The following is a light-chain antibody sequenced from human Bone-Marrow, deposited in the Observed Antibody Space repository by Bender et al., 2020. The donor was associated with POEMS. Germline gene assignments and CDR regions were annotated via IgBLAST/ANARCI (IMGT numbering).Light chain of an antibody. Sequence: QSALTQPASVSGSPGQSITISCTGTSSDVGSYHLVSWYQHHPGKAPKLMIYEVNMRPSGVSNRFSGSKSGNTASLTISGLQADDEADYYCCSYAGSRTFVMFGGGTKVTVL. CDR2: EVN. CDR3: CSYAGSRTFVM. CDR1: SSDVGSYHL. J-gene: IGLJ3*02. V-gene: IGLV2-23*02.